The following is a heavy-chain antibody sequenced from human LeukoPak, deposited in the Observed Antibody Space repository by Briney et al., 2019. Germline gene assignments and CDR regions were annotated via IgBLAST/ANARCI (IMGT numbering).Heavy chain of an antibody. CDR2: IIPIFGTA. Sequence: SVKVSCKASGYTFTGYYMHWVRQAPGQGLEWMGRIIPIFGTANYAQKFQGRVAITADESTSTAYMELSSLRSEDTAVYYCAREGHRLRFLEWPWLGHFDYWGQGTLVTVSS. D-gene: IGHD3-3*01. CDR1: GYTFTGYY. J-gene: IGHJ4*02. V-gene: IGHV1-69*13. CDR3: AREGHRLRFLEWPWLGHFDY.